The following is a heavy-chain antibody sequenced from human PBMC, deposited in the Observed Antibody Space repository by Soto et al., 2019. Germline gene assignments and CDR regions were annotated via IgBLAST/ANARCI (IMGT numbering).Heavy chain of an antibody. V-gene: IGHV3-7*01. CDR2: IKQDGSEE. J-gene: IGHJ4*02. CDR3: ASQRRDGYFGDY. CDR1: GFTFQTYW. Sequence: QPGGSLRLSCVGSGFTFQTYWMTWVRQAPGKGLEWVANIKQDGSEEHYVDSVKGRFTISRDNAKNSLYLQMNSLRAEDTAVYYCASQRRDGYFGDYWGQGTLVTVSS. D-gene: IGHD5-12*01.